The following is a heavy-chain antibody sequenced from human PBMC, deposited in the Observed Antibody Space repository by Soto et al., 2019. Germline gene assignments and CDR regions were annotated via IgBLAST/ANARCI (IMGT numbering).Heavy chain of an antibody. J-gene: IGHJ4*02. D-gene: IGHD3-10*01. V-gene: IGHV4-4*02. CDR3: AREGSVLLWFGELRVFDY. CDR1: GGSISSSNW. Sequence: SETLSLTYAVSGGSISSSNWWSWVRQPPGKGLEWIGEIYHSGSTNYNPSLKSRVTISVDKSKNQFSLKLSSVTAADTAVYYCAREGSVLLWFGELRVFDYWGQGTLVTVSS. CDR2: IYHSGST.